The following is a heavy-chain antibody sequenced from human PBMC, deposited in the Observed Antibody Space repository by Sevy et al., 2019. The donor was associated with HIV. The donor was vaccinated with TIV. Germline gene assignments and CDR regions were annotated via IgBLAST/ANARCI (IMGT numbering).Heavy chain of an antibody. Sequence: GGSLRLSCAASGFTVGSNYMSWVRQAPGKGLEWVSIIYTGVTTSYAYSVKGRFTISRDNSKNTLYLQMNSLRAEDTAVYYCARLSVYYYDSSGYYTTGNAFDIWGQGTMVTVSS. D-gene: IGHD3-22*01. J-gene: IGHJ3*02. V-gene: IGHV3-53*01. CDR1: GFTVGSNY. CDR3: ARLSVYYYDSSGYYTTGNAFDI. CDR2: IYTGVTT.